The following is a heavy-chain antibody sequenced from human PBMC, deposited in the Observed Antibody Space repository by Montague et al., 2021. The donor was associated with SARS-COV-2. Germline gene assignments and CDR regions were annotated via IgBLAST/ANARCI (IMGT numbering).Heavy chain of an antibody. D-gene: IGHD3-10*01. J-gene: IGHJ6*02. CDR3: ARQLRVRRTWQVGDYNHYGMDV. CDR2: IYYSGST. Sequence: SETLSLTCTVSGGSISNYHWNWIRQPPGKGLEWIAYIYYSGSTNYNPPLQSRVTISVDTSRNQFSLRLISVTAADTAVYYCARQLRVRRTWQVGDYNHYGMDVWGQGTTVSVSS. CDR1: GGSISNYH. V-gene: IGHV4-59*08.